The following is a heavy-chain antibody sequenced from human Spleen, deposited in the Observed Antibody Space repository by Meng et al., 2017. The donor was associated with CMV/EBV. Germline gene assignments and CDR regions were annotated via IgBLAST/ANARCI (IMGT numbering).Heavy chain of an antibody. CDR3: ARDPGYCSSTSCYFDYYYGLDV. Sequence: GESLKISCAASGFNFSGSAMHWVRQASGKGLEWIGRIRSKTDSYATAYAASVKGRFTISRDNSKNTLYLQMNSLRAEDTAVYYCARDPGYCSSTSCYFDYYYGLDVWGQGTTVTVSS. D-gene: IGHD2-2*01. J-gene: IGHJ6*02. CDR1: GFNFSGSA. CDR2: IRSKTDSYAT. V-gene: IGHV3-73*01.